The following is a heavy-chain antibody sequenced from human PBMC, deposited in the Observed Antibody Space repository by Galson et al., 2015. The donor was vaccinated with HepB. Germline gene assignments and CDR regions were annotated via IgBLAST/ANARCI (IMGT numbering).Heavy chain of an antibody. CDR2: IFSSGRT. D-gene: IGHD2-21*02. CDR1: GGSISRFH. Sequence: ETLSLTCSVSGGSISRFHWTWIRQPAGKGPEWIGRIFSSGRTTYNPSLNSRVTMSVDTFRNQFSLKMTSMTAADTAVYFCARNRGGDSWDDAFDIWGQGTKVTVSS. J-gene: IGHJ3*02. V-gene: IGHV4-4*07. CDR3: ARNRGGDSWDDAFDI.